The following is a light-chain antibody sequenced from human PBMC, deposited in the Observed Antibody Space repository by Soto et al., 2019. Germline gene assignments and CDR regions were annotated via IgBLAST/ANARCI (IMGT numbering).Light chain of an antibody. J-gene: IGKJ1*01. V-gene: IGKV1-5*01. Sequence: DIQMPQSPSTLSASIRDRVSINGRAKESSRTWLAWYQHKPGKAPKFLIYDASSLESGVPSRFSGSGSGTEFTLTISSLQPDDFATYCCEQNNSYSRTFGQGTKVDIK. CDR1: ESSRTW. CDR3: EQNNSYSRT. CDR2: DAS.